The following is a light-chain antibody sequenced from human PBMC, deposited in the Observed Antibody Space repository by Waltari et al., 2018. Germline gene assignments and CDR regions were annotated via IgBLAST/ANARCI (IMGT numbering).Light chain of an antibody. CDR2: GNN. Sequence: YHHVPGTAPKLPIYGNNNRPSGVPDRFSASKSGTSASLTITGLQADDEADYYCQSYDGRVNLFGGGTKVTVL. CDR3: QSYDGRVNL. J-gene: IGLJ3*02. V-gene: IGLV1-40*01.